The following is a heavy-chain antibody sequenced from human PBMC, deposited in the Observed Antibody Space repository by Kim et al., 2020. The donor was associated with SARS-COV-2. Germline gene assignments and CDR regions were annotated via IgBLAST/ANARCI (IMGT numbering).Heavy chain of an antibody. J-gene: IGHJ6*02. V-gene: IGHV1-18*04. Sequence: ASVKVSCKASGYTFTSYGISWVRQAPGQGLEWMGWISAYNGNTNYAQKLQGRVTMTTDTSTSTAYMELRSLRSDDTAVYYCARLRIAVAVRYGDYGMDVWGQGTTVTVSS. CDR3: ARLRIAVAVRYGDYGMDV. D-gene: IGHD6-19*01. CDR2: ISAYNGNT. CDR1: GYTFTSYG.